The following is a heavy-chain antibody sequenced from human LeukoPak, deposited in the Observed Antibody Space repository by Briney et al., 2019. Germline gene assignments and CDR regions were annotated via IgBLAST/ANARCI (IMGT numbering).Heavy chain of an antibody. Sequence: GGSLRLSCAASGFTFDDYAMHWVRQAPGKGLEWVSLISWDGGSTYYADSVKGRFTISRDNSKNSLYLQMNSLRAEDTALYYCAKGTYYYDSSGPSFDYWGQGTLVTVSS. CDR3: AKGTYYYDSSGPSFDY. CDR1: GFTFDDYA. V-gene: IGHV3-43D*03. D-gene: IGHD3-22*01. CDR2: ISWDGGST. J-gene: IGHJ4*02.